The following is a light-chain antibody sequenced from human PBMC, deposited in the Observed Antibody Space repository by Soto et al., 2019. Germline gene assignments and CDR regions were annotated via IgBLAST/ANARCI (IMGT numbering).Light chain of an antibody. CDR2: EVS. V-gene: IGLV2-23*02. J-gene: IGLJ1*01. Sequence: QSARTQPASVSGSPGQSITVSCTGTSSDVGSYNLVSWYQQHPGKAPKLMICEVSKRPSGVSNRFSGSKSGNTASLTISGLQAEDEADYYCCSYAGSSFVFGTGTKVTV. CDR3: CSYAGSSFV. CDR1: SSDVGSYNL.